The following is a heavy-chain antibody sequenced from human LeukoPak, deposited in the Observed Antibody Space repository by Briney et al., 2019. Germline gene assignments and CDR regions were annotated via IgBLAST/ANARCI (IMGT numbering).Heavy chain of an antibody. D-gene: IGHD5-12*01. CDR2: IYYSGST. CDR3: ARSGYSGYDSPYYFDY. J-gene: IGHJ4*02. CDR1: GGSISSYY. V-gene: IGHV4-59*01. Sequence: SETLSLTCTVSGGSISSYYWSWIWQPPGKGLEWIGYIYYSGSTNYNPSLKSRVTISVDTSKNQFSLKLSSVTAADTAVYYCARSGYSGYDSPYYFDYWGQGTLVTVSS.